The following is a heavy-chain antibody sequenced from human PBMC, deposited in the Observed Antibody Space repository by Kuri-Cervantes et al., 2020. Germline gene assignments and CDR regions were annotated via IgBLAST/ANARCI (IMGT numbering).Heavy chain of an antibody. CDR1: GFTFSSYG. J-gene: IGHJ4*02. V-gene: IGHV3-30*18. Sequence: GGSLRLSCAASGFTFSSYGMHWVRQAPGKGLEWVAVISYDGSNKYYADSVKGRFTISRDNSKNTLYLQMNSLRAEDTALYYCAKEGGYWGQGTLVTVSS. D-gene: IGHD1-26*01. CDR2: ISYDGSNK. CDR3: AKEGGY.